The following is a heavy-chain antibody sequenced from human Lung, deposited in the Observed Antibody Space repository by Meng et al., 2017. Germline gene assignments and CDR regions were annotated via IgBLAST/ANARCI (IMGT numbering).Heavy chain of an antibody. CDR3: ARGQKGYFDL. J-gene: IGHJ2*01. CDR2: IYNSGST. CDR1: GGSISSSNYY. V-gene: IGHV4-30-4*01. Sequence: QGSGPGRVKPSQTLSLTCTVSGGSISSSNYYWSWIRQPPGKGLEWSGHIYNSGSTYYNPSLKSRITISVDTSKNQFPLKLSSVTAADTAVYYCARGQKGYFDLWGRGTLVTVSS.